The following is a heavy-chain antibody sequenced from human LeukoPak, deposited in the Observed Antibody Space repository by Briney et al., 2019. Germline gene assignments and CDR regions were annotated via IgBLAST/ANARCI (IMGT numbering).Heavy chain of an antibody. J-gene: IGHJ5*02. CDR3: ARDWVEYSSSSPYNWFDP. CDR1: GGSISSGGYY. Sequence: SQTLSLTCTVSGGSISSGGYYWSWIRQPPGRGLEWIGYIYHSGSTYYNPSLKSRLTISVDRSKSQFSLKLSSVTAADTAVYYCARDWVEYSSSSPYNWFDPWGQGTLVTVSS. D-gene: IGHD6-6*01. CDR2: IYHSGST. V-gene: IGHV4-30-2*01.